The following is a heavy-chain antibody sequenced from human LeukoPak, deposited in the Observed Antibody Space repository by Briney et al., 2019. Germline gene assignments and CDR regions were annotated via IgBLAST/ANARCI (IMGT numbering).Heavy chain of an antibody. CDR3: AREVVVVPPPGWYFDL. J-gene: IGHJ2*01. V-gene: IGHV1-69*04. CDR1: GGTFSSYA. D-gene: IGHD2-21*01. Sequence: GASVKVSCKASGGTFSSYAISWVRRAPGQGLEWMGRIIPILGIANYAQKFQGRVTITADKSTSTAYMELSSLRSEDTAVYYCAREVVVVPPPGWYFDLWGRGTLVTVSS. CDR2: IIPILGIA.